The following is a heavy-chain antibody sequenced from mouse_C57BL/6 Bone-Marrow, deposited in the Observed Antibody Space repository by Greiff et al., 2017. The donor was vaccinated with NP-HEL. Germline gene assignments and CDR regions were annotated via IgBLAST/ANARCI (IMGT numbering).Heavy chain of an antibody. CDR1: GYTFTDYY. J-gene: IGHJ4*01. CDR3: ARKRDSSYVRYAMDY. CDR2: IFPGSGST. Sequence: VKLMESGPELVKPGASVKISCKASGYTFTDYYINWVKQRPGQGLEWIGWIFPGSGSTYYNEKFKGKATLTVDKSSSTAYMLLSSLTSEDSAVNFWARKRDSSYVRYAMDYWGQGTSVTVSS. D-gene: IGHD1-1*01. V-gene: IGHV1-75*01.